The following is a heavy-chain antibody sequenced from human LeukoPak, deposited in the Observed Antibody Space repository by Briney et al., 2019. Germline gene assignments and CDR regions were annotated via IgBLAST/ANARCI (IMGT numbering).Heavy chain of an antibody. CDR3: ARLEFAGTHYFDY. CDR2: INPNSGAT. V-gene: IGHV1-2*02. J-gene: IGHJ4*02. Sequence: ASVKVSCKGSGYTFTGYYMHWVRQAPGQGLGWMAWINPNSGATNYAQKLQGRVTMTTDTSTSTAYMDLRSLGSDDTAVYYCARLEFAGTHYFDYWGQGTLVTVSS. D-gene: IGHD1-1*01. CDR1: GYTFTGYY.